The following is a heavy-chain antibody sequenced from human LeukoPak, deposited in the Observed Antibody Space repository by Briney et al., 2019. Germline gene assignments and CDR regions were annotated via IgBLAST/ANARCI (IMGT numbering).Heavy chain of an antibody. CDR2: MNPNSGNT. D-gene: IGHD3-10*01. CDR1: GYTFTSYD. CDR3: ARGPERSRYGSGSSWFDP. Sequence: GASVTVSCTASGYTFTSYDINWVRQATGQGLEWMGWMNPNSGNTGYAQKFQGRVTMTRNTSISTAYMELSSLRSEDTAVYYCARGPERSRYGSGSSWFDPWGQGTLVTVSS. J-gene: IGHJ5*02. V-gene: IGHV1-8*01.